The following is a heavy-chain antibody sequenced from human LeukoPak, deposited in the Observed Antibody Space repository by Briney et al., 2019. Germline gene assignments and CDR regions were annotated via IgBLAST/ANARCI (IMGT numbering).Heavy chain of an antibody. CDR1: GFTFDDYA. V-gene: IGHV3-43D*03. J-gene: IGHJ3*02. CDR3: ARGASYDILTGSFDI. CDR2: ISWVGGST. Sequence: GGSLRLSCAASGFTFDDYAMHWVRQAPGKGLEWVSLISWVGGSTYYADSVKGRFTISRDNSKNTLYLQMNSLRAEDTAVYYCARGASYDILTGSFDIWGQGTMVTVSS. D-gene: IGHD3-9*01.